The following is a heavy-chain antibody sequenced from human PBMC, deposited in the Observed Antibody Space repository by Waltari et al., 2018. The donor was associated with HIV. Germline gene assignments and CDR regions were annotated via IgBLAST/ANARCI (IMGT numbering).Heavy chain of an antibody. CDR2: INSGNGNS. V-gene: IGHV1-3*01. J-gene: IGHJ4*01. D-gene: IGHD3-16*01. CDR3: ARSGIVRGRSYELLAF. Sequence: QVLLVHSGTEVNKPGAPVPISCKASGYHFTSSPVPSVRQAPGRGLEWLGWINSGNGNSRYSPGFQDRLTMTRDISASTSYFVLSGLTSDDTSVYFCARSGIVRGRSYELLAFWGQGT. CDR1: GYHFTSSP.